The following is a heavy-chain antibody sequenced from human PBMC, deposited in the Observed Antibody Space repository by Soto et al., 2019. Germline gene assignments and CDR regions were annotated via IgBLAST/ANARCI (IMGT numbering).Heavy chain of an antibody. Sequence: SETLSLTCTVSGGSISSGDYYWSWIRQPPGKGLECIGYIYYSGSTYYNPSLKSRVTISVDTSKNQFSLKLSSVTAADTAVYYCARSRGACSGDFDYWGQGTLVTVSS. J-gene: IGHJ4*02. CDR3: ARSRGACSGDFDY. CDR2: IYYSGST. CDR1: GGSISSGDYY. D-gene: IGHD3-10*01. V-gene: IGHV4-30-4*01.